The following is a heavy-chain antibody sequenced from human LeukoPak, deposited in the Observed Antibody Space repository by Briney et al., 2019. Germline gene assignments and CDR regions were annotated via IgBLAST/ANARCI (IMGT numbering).Heavy chain of an antibody. Sequence: SETLSLTCTVSGGSISSYYWNWIRQPPGKGLEWIGNVFYSGSTDYNPPLKSRVTISLDTTKNQFSLRLSSVTAADTAVYYCARDSGSGWYLKYWGQGTLVTVSS. V-gene: IGHV4-59*01. D-gene: IGHD6-19*01. CDR1: GGSISSYY. J-gene: IGHJ4*02. CDR2: VFYSGST. CDR3: ARDSGSGWYLKY.